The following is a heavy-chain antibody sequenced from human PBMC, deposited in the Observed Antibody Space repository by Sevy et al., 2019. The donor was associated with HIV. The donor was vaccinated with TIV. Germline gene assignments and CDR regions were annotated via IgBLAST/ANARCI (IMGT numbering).Heavy chain of an antibody. D-gene: IGHD3-3*01. CDR2: IYYSGST. CDR3: ARGLRFLGAFDY. V-gene: IGHV4-59*13. Sequence: SETLSLTCTVSGGSISSYYWSWIRQPPGKGLEWIGYIYYSGSTNYNPSLKSRVTISVDTSKNQFSLRLSSVTAADTAVYYCARGLRFLGAFDYWDQGTLVTVSS. J-gene: IGHJ4*02. CDR1: GGSISSYY.